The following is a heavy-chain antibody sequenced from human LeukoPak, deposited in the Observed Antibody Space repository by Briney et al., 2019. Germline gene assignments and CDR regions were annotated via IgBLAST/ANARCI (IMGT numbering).Heavy chain of an antibody. D-gene: IGHD6-13*01. CDR2: ISSSSSYI. J-gene: IGHJ4*02. CDR1: GFTFSSYS. CDR3: ARDTQQQLVGDY. Sequence: PGGSLRLSCAASGFTFSSYSMNWVRQAPGKGLEWVSSISSSSSYIYYADSVKGRFTISRDNAKNSLYLQMNSLRAEDTAVYYCARDTQQQLVGDYWGQGTLVTVSS. V-gene: IGHV3-21*01.